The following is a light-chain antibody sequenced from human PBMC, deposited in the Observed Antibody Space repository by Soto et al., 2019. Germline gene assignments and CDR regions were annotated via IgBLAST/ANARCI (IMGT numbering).Light chain of an antibody. J-gene: IGKJ2*01. Sequence: DIVMTQSPDSLVVSLGERATINCKSSQSVFYSSNNQNYLAWYQQKPGQPPKLLIYWASTRESGFPDRFSGSGSGPNFTLTISSLQAEDVAVYYCQQYYGTPYTFGQGTQLEIK. V-gene: IGKV4-1*01. CDR1: QSVFYSSNNQNY. CDR3: QQYYGTPYT. CDR2: WAS.